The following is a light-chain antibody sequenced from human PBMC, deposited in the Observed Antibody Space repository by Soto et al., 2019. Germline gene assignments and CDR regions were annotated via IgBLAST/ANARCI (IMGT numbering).Light chain of an antibody. CDR1: NIGSKR. V-gene: IGLV3-21*02. CDR2: DDS. Sequence: SYELPQPPSVSVAPGQTARITCGGNNIGSKRVHWYQQKPGQAPVLVVYDDSDRPSGIPERVSGSNSGNTATLTISRVEAGDEADYYCQVWDSSSVVFGGGTKVTVL. J-gene: IGLJ2*01. CDR3: QVWDSSSVV.